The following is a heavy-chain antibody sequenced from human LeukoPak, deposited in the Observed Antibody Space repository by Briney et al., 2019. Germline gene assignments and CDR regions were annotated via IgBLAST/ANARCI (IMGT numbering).Heavy chain of an antibody. J-gene: IGHJ4*02. V-gene: IGHV3-23*01. CDR1: GSTFSSYA. CDR2: ISGSGGRT. CDR3: TTTSFDY. Sequence: GGTLRLSCAASGSTFSSYAMSWVRQARGKGLEWVSAISGSGGRTYYADSVTGRFTISRDNSKNTLYLQMNSLRAEDTAVYYCTTTSFDYWGQGTLVTVSS. D-gene: IGHD3-16*01.